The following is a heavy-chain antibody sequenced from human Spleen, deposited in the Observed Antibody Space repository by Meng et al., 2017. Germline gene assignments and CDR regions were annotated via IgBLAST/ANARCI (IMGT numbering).Heavy chain of an antibody. V-gene: IGHV3-21*01. CDR3: ARAGLGDWYFDL. J-gene: IGHJ2*01. CDR1: GFTFSSYN. Sequence: EVQLVESGGGLVKPGGSLRLSCAASGFTFSSYNMNWVRRAPGKGLEWVSSISSGSTYIYYADSVKGRFTISRDNAKNSLYLQMNSLRAEDTAVYYCARAGLGDWYFDLWGRGTLVTVSS. D-gene: IGHD1-26*01. CDR2: ISSGSTYI.